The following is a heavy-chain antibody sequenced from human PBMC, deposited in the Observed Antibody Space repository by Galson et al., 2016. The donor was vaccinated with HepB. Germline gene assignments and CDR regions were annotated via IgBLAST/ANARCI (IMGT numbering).Heavy chain of an antibody. D-gene: IGHD6-13*01. CDR3: ARDPGIAASNRVGENAFDI. J-gene: IGHJ3*02. CDR1: GFTFSHYS. Sequence: SLRLSCAASGFTFSHYSMNWVRQAPGRGLEWVSSISRTSTYMYYADSVKGRFTISRDNAKNSHYLQMNSLRAEDTAVYYCARDPGIAASNRVGENAFDIWGQGTMITVSS. V-gene: IGHV3-21*01. CDR2: ISRTSTYM.